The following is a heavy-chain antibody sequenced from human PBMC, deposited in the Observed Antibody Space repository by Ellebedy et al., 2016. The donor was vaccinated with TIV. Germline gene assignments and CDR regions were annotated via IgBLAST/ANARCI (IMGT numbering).Heavy chain of an antibody. D-gene: IGHD6-19*01. CDR3: ARGGSGWYADYYYYGMDV. J-gene: IGHJ6*02. CDR2: IYSGGST. CDR1: GLSFSNYW. Sequence: GESLKISCAASGLSFSNYWMHWVRQAPGKGLEWVSVIYSGGSTYYADSVKGRFTISRHNSKNTLYLQMNSLRAEDTAVYYCARGGSGWYADYYYYGMDVWGQGTTVTVSS. V-gene: IGHV3-53*04.